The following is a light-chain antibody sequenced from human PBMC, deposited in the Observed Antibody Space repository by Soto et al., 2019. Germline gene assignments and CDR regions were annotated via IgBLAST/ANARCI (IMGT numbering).Light chain of an antibody. CDR1: SSD. V-gene: IGLV2-14*03. CDR3: SSYTTLSIR. Sequence: QSVLTQPASVSGSPGQSITISCTGTSSDVSWYQQHPGKAPKLVIYAVTYRPSGPSNRFSGSKSGNTASLTVSGLQAEDEADYYCSSYTTLSIRFGTGTNLTVL. CDR2: AVT. J-gene: IGLJ1*01.